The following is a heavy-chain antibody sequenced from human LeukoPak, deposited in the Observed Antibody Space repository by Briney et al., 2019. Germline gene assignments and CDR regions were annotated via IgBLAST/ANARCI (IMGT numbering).Heavy chain of an antibody. V-gene: IGHV1-2*02. Sequence: ASVKVSCKASGNSFTGYYIHWVRQAPGQGLEWMGWINPDGGDTNYAQKFQGRVTMTRGTSISTAYMELSRLRSDDTAVYYCARGAFKPYYDFWSALESRYYMDVWGKGTTVTVSS. D-gene: IGHD3-3*01. J-gene: IGHJ6*03. CDR1: GNSFTGYY. CDR3: ARGAFKPYYDFWSALESRYYMDV. CDR2: INPDGGDT.